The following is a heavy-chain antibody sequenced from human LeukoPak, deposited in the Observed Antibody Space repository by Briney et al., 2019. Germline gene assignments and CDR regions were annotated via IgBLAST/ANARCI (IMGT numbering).Heavy chain of an antibody. CDR3: AKIPVDTAMANVDY. J-gene: IGHJ4*02. Sequence: GGSLRLSCAASGFTFSSYGMHWVCQAPGKGLEWVAFIRYDGSNKYYADSVKGRFTISRDNSKNTLYLQMNSLRAEDTAVYYCAKIPVDTAMANVDYWGQGTLVTVSS. V-gene: IGHV3-30*02. CDR1: GFTFSSYG. CDR2: IRYDGSNK. D-gene: IGHD5-18*01.